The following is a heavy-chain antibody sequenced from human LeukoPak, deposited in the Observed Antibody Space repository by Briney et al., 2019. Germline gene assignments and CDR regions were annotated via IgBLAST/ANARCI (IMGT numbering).Heavy chain of an antibody. CDR3: ARTGRGYYYGSGYYFDY. Sequence: PSETLSLTCTVSGASISSRSYYWDWMRQPPGKGLEWIGYIYYSGSTNYNPSLKSRVTISVDTSKNQFSLKLSSVTAADTAVYYCARTGRGYYYGSGYYFDYWGQGTLVTVSS. CDR1: GASISSRSYY. V-gene: IGHV4-61*05. D-gene: IGHD3-10*01. J-gene: IGHJ4*02. CDR2: IYYSGST.